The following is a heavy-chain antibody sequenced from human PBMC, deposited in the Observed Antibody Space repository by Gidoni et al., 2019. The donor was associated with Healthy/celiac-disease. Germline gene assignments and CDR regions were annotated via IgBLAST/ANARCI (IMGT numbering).Heavy chain of an antibody. Sequence: EVQLVESGVGLVKPGGSLRLSCAASGFTFSSYSMNWVRQAPGKGLEWVSSISSSSSYIYYADSVKGRFTIARDNAKNSLYLQMNSLRAEDTAVYYCARAVVQEDPFDYWGQGTLVTVSS. CDR1: GFTFSSYS. D-gene: IGHD2-2*01. J-gene: IGHJ4*02. CDR3: ARAVVQEDPFDY. V-gene: IGHV3-21*01. CDR2: ISSSSSYI.